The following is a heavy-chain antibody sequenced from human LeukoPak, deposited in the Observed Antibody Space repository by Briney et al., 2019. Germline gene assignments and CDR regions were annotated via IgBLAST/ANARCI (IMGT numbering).Heavy chain of an antibody. CDR3: ARERAVTTYYYFDY. V-gene: IGHV4-39*02. CDR2: MYHSGST. Sequence: PSETLSLTCTVSGGSISSSSYYWGWIRQPPGKGLEWIGTMYHSGSTNYNPSLNSRVTISVDTSKNQFSLKLSSVTAADTAVYYRARERAVTTYYYFDYWGQGTLVTVSS. D-gene: IGHD4-17*01. CDR1: GGSISSSSYY. J-gene: IGHJ4*02.